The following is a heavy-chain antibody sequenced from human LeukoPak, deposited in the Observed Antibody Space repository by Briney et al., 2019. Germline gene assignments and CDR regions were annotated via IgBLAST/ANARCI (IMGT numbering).Heavy chain of an antibody. D-gene: IGHD3/OR15-3a*01. Sequence: GGSLRLSCTASGFTFRNYAMTWVRQAPGKGLEWVSTARGLTTDTYYADSVKGRFTISRDNSKNTLYLQMQSLRTEDTALYYCAKGGWTTYFDPWGQGTLVTVSS. CDR2: ARGLTTDT. CDR3: AKGGWTTYFDP. J-gene: IGHJ5*02. V-gene: IGHV3-23*01. CDR1: GFTFRNYA.